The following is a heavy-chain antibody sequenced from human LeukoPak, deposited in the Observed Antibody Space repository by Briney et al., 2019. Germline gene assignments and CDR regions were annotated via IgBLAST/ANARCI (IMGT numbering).Heavy chain of an antibody. J-gene: IGHJ4*02. CDR2: IYYSGGT. V-gene: IGHV4-59*08. D-gene: IGHD5-24*01. Sequence: SETLSLTCTVSGGSISSYYWSWIRQPPGKGLEWIGYIYYSGGTNYNPSLKSRVTISVDTSKNQFSLKLSSVTAADTAVYYCARLLRRDGYSHFDYWGQGTLVTVSS. CDR3: ARLLRRDGYSHFDY. CDR1: GGSISSYY.